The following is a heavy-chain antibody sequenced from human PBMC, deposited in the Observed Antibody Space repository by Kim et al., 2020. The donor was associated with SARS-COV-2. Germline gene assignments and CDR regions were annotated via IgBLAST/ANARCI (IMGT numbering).Heavy chain of an antibody. D-gene: IGHD2-15*01. J-gene: IGHJ4*02. CDR1: GFTFSSYW. V-gene: IGHV3-74*01. Sequence: GGSLRLSCAASGFTFSSYWMHWVRQAPGKGLVWVSRINSDGSSTSYADSVKGRFTISRDNAKNTLYLQMNSLRAEDTAVYYCARELWLWRGGNSFDYWGQGTLVTVSS. CDR2: INSDGSST. CDR3: ARELWLWRGGNSFDY.